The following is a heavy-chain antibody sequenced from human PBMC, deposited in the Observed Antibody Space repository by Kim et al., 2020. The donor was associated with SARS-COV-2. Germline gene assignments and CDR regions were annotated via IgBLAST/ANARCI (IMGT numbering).Heavy chain of an antibody. V-gene: IGHV4-4*02. CDR2: IYHSGST. CDR1: GGSISSSNW. Sequence: SETLSLTCAVSGGSISSSNWWSWVRQPPGKGLEWIGEIYHSGSTNYNPSLKSRVTISVDKSKNQFSLKLSSVTAADTAVYYCARGPYGVVINPYYGMDVWGQGTTVTVSS. D-gene: IGHD3-3*01. J-gene: IGHJ6*02. CDR3: ARGPYGVVINPYYGMDV.